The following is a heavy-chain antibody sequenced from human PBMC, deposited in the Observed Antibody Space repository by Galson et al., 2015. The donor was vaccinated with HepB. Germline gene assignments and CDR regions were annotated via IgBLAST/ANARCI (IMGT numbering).Heavy chain of an antibody. CDR2: FDPEDGET. J-gene: IGHJ6*03. Sequence: SVKVSCKVSGYTLTELSMHWVRQAPGKGLEWMGGFDPEDGETIYAQKFQGRVTMTEDTSTDTAYMELSSLRSEDTAVYYCATSSSPLTYYGSGSYYMDVWGKGTTVTVSS. CDR1: GYTLTELS. D-gene: IGHD3-10*01. V-gene: IGHV1-24*01. CDR3: ATSSSPLTYYGSGSYYMDV.